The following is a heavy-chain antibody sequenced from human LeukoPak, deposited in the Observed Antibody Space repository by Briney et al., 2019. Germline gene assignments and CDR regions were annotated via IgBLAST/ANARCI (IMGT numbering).Heavy chain of an antibody. V-gene: IGHV1-69*13. CDR3: ASAGHGSGSYYYYYYMDV. Sequence: GASVKVSCKASGGTFSSYAISGVRQAPGQGLEWMGGIIPIFGTANYAQKFQGRVTITADESTSTAYMELSSLRSEDTAVYYCASAGHGSGSYYYYYYMDVWGKGTTVTVSS. CDR1: GGTFSSYA. D-gene: IGHD3-10*01. J-gene: IGHJ6*03. CDR2: IIPIFGTA.